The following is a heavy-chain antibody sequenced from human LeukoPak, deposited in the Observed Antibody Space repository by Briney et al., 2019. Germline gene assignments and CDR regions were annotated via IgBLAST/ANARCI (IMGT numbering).Heavy chain of an antibody. CDR1: GFTFTSSA. J-gene: IGHJ6*02. Sequence: GTSVKVSCKASGFTFTSSAVQWVRQARGQRLEWIGWIVVGSGNTNYAQKFQERVTITRDMSTSTAYMELSSLRSEDTAVYYCAREVSSYGMDVWGQGTTVTVSS. CDR2: IVVGSGNT. CDR3: AREVSSYGMDV. V-gene: IGHV1-58*01.